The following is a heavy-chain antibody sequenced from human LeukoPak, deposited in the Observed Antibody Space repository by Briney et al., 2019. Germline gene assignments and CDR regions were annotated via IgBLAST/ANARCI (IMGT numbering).Heavy chain of an antibody. D-gene: IGHD1-26*01. Sequence: ASVKVSCKASGYTFTSYGISWVRQAPGQGLEWMGWISAYNGNTDYAQKLQGRVTMTTDTSTSTAYMELRSLRSDDTAVYYCARDREVIVGPPGNYWGQGTLVTVSS. CDR1: GYTFTSYG. J-gene: IGHJ4*02. CDR2: ISAYNGNT. CDR3: ARDREVIVGPPGNY. V-gene: IGHV1-18*01.